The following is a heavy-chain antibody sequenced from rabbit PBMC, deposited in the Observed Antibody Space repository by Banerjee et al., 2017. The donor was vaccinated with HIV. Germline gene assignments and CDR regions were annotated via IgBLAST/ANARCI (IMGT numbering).Heavy chain of an antibody. CDR1: GFSFSSGYW. CDR2: ISTNSPHT. Sequence: QEQLEESGGDLVKPEGSLTLTCTASGFSFSSGYWMCWVRQAPGKGLEWIACISTNSPHTFYANWAKGRFTFSKTSSTTVTLQMTSLTVADTATYLCARGHDDYGDSPGGMDLWGPGTLVTVS. D-gene: IGHD2-1*01. CDR3: ARGHDDYGDSPGGMDL. V-gene: IGHV1S45*01. J-gene: IGHJ6*01.